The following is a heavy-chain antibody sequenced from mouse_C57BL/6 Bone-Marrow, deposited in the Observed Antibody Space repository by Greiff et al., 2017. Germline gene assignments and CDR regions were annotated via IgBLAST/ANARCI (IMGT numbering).Heavy chain of an antibody. CDR2: IDPENGDT. Sequence: VQLQQSGAELVRPGASVKLSCTASGFNIKDDYMHWVKQRPEQGLEWIGWIDPENGDTEYASKFQGKATITVDTSSNTAYLQLSSLTSEDTAVYYCAGCNYFDYWGQGTTLTVSS. CDR3: AGCNYFDY. CDR1: GFNIKDDY. J-gene: IGHJ2*01. D-gene: IGHD3-3*01. V-gene: IGHV14-4*01.